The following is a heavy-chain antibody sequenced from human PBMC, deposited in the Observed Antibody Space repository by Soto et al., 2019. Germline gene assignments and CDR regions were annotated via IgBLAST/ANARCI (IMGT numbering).Heavy chain of an antibody. Sequence: ASGQVACKASGYTVTSYAMHWVRQAPGQRLECMGWINAGNGNTKYSQKFQGRVTITRDTSASTAYMELSSLRSEDTAVYYCASAPGLGYCSSTSCYSHYYYGMDVWGQGTTVTVSS. CDR1: GYTVTSYA. D-gene: IGHD2-2*01. CDR2: INAGNGNT. V-gene: IGHV1-3*01. CDR3: ASAPGLGYCSSTSCYSHYYYGMDV. J-gene: IGHJ6*02.